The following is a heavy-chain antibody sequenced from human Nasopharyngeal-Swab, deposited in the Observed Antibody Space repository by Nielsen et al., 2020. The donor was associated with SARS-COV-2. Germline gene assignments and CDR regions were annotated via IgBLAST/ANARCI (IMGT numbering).Heavy chain of an antibody. Sequence: VRQAPGKGLEWVSVIYSGGSTYHADSVKGRFTISRDNSKNTLYLQMNSLRAEDTAVYYCARAYYDFWSGPGYYYYYMDVWGKGTTVTVSS. CDR3: ARAYYDFWSGPGYYYYYMDV. CDR2: IYSGGST. J-gene: IGHJ6*03. V-gene: IGHV3-53*01. D-gene: IGHD3-3*01.